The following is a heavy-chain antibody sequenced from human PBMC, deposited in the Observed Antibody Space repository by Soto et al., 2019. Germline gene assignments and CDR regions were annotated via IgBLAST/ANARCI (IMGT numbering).Heavy chain of an antibody. CDR3: ATSVDYFDP. Sequence: QVQLHESGPGLVKSSETLSLTCVVFGGSISTYYWSWIRQPPGKGLEWIGSIYSSGSPNYNPSLQSRPTISLDTSKNHLSLRLKSVPAADSAVYYCATSVDYFDPWGQGTLVTVSS. CDR2: IYSSGSP. CDR1: GGSISTYY. V-gene: IGHV4-4*09. J-gene: IGHJ4*02.